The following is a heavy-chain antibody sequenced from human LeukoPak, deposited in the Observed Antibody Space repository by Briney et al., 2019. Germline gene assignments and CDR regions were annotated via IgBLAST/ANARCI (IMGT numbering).Heavy chain of an antibody. CDR2: IYTSGST. D-gene: IGHD3-10*01. Sequence: PSETLSLTCTVSGGSMSSYHWSWIRQPAGKGLEWIGRIYTSGSTNYNPSLKSRVTMSVDTSKNQFSLKLSSVTAADTAVYYCAGDGSTMVRGVIGPFDPWGQGTLVTVSS. V-gene: IGHV4-4*07. CDR3: AGDGSTMVRGVIGPFDP. CDR1: GGSMSSYH. J-gene: IGHJ5*02.